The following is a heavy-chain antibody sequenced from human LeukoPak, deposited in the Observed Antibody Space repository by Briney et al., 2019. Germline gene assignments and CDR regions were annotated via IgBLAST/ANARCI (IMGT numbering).Heavy chain of an antibody. J-gene: IGHJ4*02. V-gene: IGHV4-38-2*02. Sequence: SETLSLTCTVSGYSISSGYYWGWIRQPPGKGLEWIGSIYHSGSTYYNPSLKSRFTLSVGTSKNQFSLKLSSVTAADTAVYYCARDWGGSFVFDYWGQGTLVTVSS. CDR1: GYSISSGYY. CDR3: ARDWGGSFVFDY. CDR2: IYHSGST. D-gene: IGHD1-26*01.